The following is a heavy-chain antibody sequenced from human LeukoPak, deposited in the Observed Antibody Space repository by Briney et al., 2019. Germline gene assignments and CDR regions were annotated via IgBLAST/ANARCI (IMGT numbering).Heavy chain of an antibody. V-gene: IGHV1-2*02. J-gene: IGHJ4*02. CDR3: ARGTYYDSSAYSGIRLFDY. CDR1: GYTFTGYY. CDR2: INPNSGRT. Sequence: ASVKVSCEASGYTFTGYYMNWVRQAPGQGLEWMGWINPNSGRTNYAQKFQGRVTMTGDTSISTSYMELTRLTSDDTAVYYCARGTYYDSSAYSGIRLFDYWGQGTLVTVSS. D-gene: IGHD3-22*01.